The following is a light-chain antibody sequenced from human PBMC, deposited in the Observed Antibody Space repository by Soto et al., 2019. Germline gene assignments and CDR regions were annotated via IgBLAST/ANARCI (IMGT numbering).Light chain of an antibody. CDR1: QTIRSD. V-gene: IGKV3-15*01. CDR2: DAS. J-gene: IGKJ4*01. CDR3: HQYNTWPLT. Sequence: ILMTQSPATLSVSPGERATLSCRASQTIRSDLAWYQQKPGQAPRLLISDASTRATSIPARFNGSGSGTEFTLAISSLQSEDFAIYYCHQYNTWPLTFGGGTKVEIK.